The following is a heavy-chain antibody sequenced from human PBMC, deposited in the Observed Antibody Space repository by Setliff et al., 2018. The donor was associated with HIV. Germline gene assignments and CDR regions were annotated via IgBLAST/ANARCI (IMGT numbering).Heavy chain of an antibody. J-gene: IGHJ6*03. D-gene: IGHD6-19*01. CDR3: ARGAWYTSGWYSSRYMDV. V-gene: IGHV1-8*02. CDR1: GYTFTSSD. CDR2: MNPNSGNT. Sequence: ASVTVSCKASGYTFTSSDINWVRQAPGQGLEWMGWMNPNSGNTGYAQKFQGRVTLTRHTSISTAYMELNSLRSEDTAVYYCARGAWYTSGWYSSRYMDVWGKGTTVTVSS.